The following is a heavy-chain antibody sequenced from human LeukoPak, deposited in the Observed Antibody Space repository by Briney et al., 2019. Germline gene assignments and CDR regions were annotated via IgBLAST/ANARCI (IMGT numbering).Heavy chain of an antibody. D-gene: IGHD3-9*01. J-gene: IGHJ4*02. CDR2: VYYSGST. V-gene: IGHV4-59*08. Sequence: SETLSLTCTASGDSISSYYWSWIRQPPGKGLEWIGYVYYSGSTYYSPSLKSRLTISVDTSKNQFSLKLSSVTAADTAVYYCARAVPHYNILTSYTRYYFDYWGQGTLVTVSS. CDR1: GDSISSYY. CDR3: ARAVPHYNILTSYTRYYFDY.